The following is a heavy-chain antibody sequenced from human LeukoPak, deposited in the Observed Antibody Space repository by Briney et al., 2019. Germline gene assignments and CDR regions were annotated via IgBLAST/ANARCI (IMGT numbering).Heavy chain of an antibody. J-gene: IGHJ6*02. Sequence: SETLSLTCTISGGSISSYYWSWIRQPAGKGLEWIGRIYTSGSTNYNPSLKSRVTMSVDTSKNQFSLKLSSVTAADTAVYYCARDNVWGSYRQANYYYYGMDVWGQGTTVTVSS. V-gene: IGHV4-4*07. CDR3: ARDNVWGSYRQANYYYYGMDV. CDR1: GGSISSYY. CDR2: IYTSGST. D-gene: IGHD3-16*02.